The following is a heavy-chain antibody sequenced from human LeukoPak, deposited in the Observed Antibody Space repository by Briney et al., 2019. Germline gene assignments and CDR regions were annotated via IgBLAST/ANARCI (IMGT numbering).Heavy chain of an antibody. CDR3: ARDFSYYGMDV. V-gene: IGHV4-39*02. CDR2: IYYSGST. J-gene: IGHJ6*02. Sequence: PSETLSLTCTVSGGSINSSSYYWAWIRQPPGKGLEWIGNIYYSGSTYYNPSLKSRVTISVDTSKNQFSLNLSSVTAADTAVYYCARDFSYYGMDVWGQGTTVTVSS. D-gene: IGHD3-3*01. CDR1: GGSINSSSYY.